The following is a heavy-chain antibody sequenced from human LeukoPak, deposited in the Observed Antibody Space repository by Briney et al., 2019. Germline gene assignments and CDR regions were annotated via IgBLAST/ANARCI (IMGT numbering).Heavy chain of an antibody. CDR1: GFTFSSYA. V-gene: IGHV3-30*04. CDR2: ISYDGSNK. CDR3: ARDARTTYYDYVWGSYRKPGSASDI. J-gene: IGHJ3*02. D-gene: IGHD3-16*02. Sequence: PGGSLRLSCAASGFTFSSYAMHWVRQAPGKGLEWVAVISYDGSNKYYADSVKGRFTISRDNSKNTLYLQMNSLRAEDTAVYYCARDARTTYYDYVWGSYRKPGSASDIWGQGTMVTVSS.